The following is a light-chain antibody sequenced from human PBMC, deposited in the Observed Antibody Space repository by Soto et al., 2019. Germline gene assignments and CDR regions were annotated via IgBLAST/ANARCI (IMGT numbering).Light chain of an antibody. CDR2: SDN. J-gene: IGLJ2*01. CDR1: SSNIESNY. CDR3: TVWNNSLRGWV. V-gene: IGLV1-47*02. Sequence: QSVLTQPPSASGTPGQRITISCSGSSSNIESNYVYWYQQLPGTAPRLLIYSDNHRPSGVPDRFSGSKSGTSASLAISALRAEDEADYYCTVWNNSLRGWVFGGGTKVTVL.